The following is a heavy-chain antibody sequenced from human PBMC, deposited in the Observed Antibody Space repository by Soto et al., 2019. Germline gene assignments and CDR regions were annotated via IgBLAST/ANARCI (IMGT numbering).Heavy chain of an antibody. J-gene: IGHJ5*02. D-gene: IGHD3-10*01. V-gene: IGHV3-23*01. CDR3: AREGEKVVYYGSGSYSNWFDP. CDR2: INGDGAGT. Sequence: GGSLRLSCAASGFTFSTYGLTWVRQAPGKGLEWVSLINGDGAGTYYADSVKGRFTISRDNSKNTLYLQMNSLRAEDTAVYYCAREGEKVVYYGSGSYSNWFDPWGQGTLVTVSS. CDR1: GFTFSTYG.